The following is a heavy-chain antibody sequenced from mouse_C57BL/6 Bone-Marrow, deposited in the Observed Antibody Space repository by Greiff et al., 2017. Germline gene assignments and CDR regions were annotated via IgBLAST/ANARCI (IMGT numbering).Heavy chain of an antibody. Sequence: QVQLQQPGTELVKPGASVKLSCKASGYTFTSYWMHWVKQRPGQGLEWIGNINPSNGGTNYNEKFKSKATLTVDTSSSTAYMQLSSLTSEDSAGYYCARQGAPYAMDYWGQGTSVTVSS. CDR2: INPSNGGT. J-gene: IGHJ4*01. V-gene: IGHV1-53*01. CDR1: GYTFTSYW. D-gene: IGHD1-3*01. CDR3: ARQGAPYAMDY.